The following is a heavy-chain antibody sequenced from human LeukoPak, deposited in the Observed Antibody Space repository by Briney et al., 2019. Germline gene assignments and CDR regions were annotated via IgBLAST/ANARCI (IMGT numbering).Heavy chain of an antibody. V-gene: IGHV1-69*05. CDR3: AREDCSGGSCYSGSNYYYHYMDV. CDR2: IIPIFGTA. Sequence: ASVKVSCKASGGTFSSYAISWVRQAPGQGLEWMGGIIPIFGTANYAQKFQGRVTITTDESTSTAYMELSSLRSEDTAVYYCAREDCSGGSCYSGSNYYYHYMDVWGKGTTVTVSS. J-gene: IGHJ6*03. CDR1: GGTFSSYA. D-gene: IGHD2-15*01.